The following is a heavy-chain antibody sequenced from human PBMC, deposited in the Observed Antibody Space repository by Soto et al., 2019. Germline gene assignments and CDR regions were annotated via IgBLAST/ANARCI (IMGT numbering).Heavy chain of an antibody. J-gene: IGHJ5*02. CDR1: GYPLTDFY. CDR2: MNPNSGNT. V-gene: IGHV1-8*02. CDR3: ARGTTYYYDRGWFDP. Sequence: GASVKVSCKTSGYPLTDFYIHWVRQAPGQGLEWMGWMNPNSGNTGYAQKFQGRVTMTRNTSISTAYMELSSLRSEDTAVYYCARGTTYYYDRGWFDPWGQGTLVTVSS. D-gene: IGHD3-22*01.